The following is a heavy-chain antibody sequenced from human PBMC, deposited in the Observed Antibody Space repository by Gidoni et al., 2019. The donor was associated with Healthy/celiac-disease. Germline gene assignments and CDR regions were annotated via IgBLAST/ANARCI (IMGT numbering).Heavy chain of an antibody. CDR1: GFTFGSYS. J-gene: IGHJ6*02. V-gene: IGHV3-21*01. CDR3: ASLGKELWFGGYYYYGMDV. D-gene: IGHD3-10*01. Sequence: EVQLVESGGGLVKPGGSLRLSCAASGFTFGSYSMNWVRQAPGKGLEWVSSISSSSSYIYYADSVKGRFTISRDNAKNSLYLQMNSLRAEDTAVYYCASLGKELWFGGYYYYGMDVWGQGTTVTVSS. CDR2: ISSSSSYI.